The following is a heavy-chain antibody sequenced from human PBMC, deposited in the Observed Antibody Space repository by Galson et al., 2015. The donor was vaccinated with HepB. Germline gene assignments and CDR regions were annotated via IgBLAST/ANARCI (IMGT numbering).Heavy chain of an antibody. CDR1: GFTFSSYS. CDR3: AGGLTTRNAFDI. CDR2: ISSSSSTI. J-gene: IGHJ3*02. D-gene: IGHD3-22*01. V-gene: IGHV3-48*01. Sequence: SLRLSCAASGFTFSSYSMNWVRQAPGKGLEWVSYISSSSSTIYYADSVKGRFTISRDNAKNSLYLQMNSLRAEDTAVYYCAGGLTTRNAFDIWGQGTMATVSS.